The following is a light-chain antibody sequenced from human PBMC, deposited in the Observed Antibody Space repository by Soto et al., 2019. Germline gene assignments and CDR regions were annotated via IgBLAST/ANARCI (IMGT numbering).Light chain of an antibody. CDR2: EVS. V-gene: IGLV2-8*01. Sequence: QSVLTQPPSASGSPGQSVTISCTGTSSDVGAYNYVSWYQQHPGNAPKLMIYEVSKRPSGVPDRFSGSKSGNTASLTVSGLQAEDEADYYCSSYAGSNNLVFGGGTKLTV. CDR3: SSYAGSNNLV. J-gene: IGLJ2*01. CDR1: SSDVGAYNY.